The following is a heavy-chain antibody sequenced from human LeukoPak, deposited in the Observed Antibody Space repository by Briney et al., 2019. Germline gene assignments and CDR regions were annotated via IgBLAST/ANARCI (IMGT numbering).Heavy chain of an antibody. J-gene: IGHJ4*02. CDR2: ISGGGGSTYYA. Sequence: GGSLRLSCAASGFTFNNYAMSWVRQAPGKGLEWVSTISGGGGSTYYAYYADSVRGRFTLSRDNSKNTLYLQMNGLRAEDTAIYYCARRSAAQAFDYWGQGTLVTVSS. V-gene: IGHV3-23*01. CDR1: GFTFNNYA. CDR3: ARRSAAQAFDY. D-gene: IGHD4-17*01.